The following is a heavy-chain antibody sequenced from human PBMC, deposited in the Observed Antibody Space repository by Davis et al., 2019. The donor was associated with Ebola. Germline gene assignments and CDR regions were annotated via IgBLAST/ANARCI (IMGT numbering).Heavy chain of an antibody. D-gene: IGHD3-3*01. V-gene: IGHV5-51*01. J-gene: IGHJ6*03. CDR2: IYPGDSDT. CDR1: VYNFNNYW. Sequence: QVSCKGSVYNFNNYWIVWVRQLPAKGLEWMGIIYPGDSDTTYSPSFQGQVITSADKSISTAYLQWSSLKASDTAIYYCARHSVDFWRGYYKNYYYCMDVWGKGTTVTVSS. CDR3: ARHSVDFWRGYYKNYYYCMDV.